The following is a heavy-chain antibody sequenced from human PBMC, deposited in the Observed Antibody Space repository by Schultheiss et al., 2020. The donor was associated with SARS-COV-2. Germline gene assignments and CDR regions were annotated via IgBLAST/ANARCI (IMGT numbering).Heavy chain of an antibody. V-gene: IGHV3-53*01. J-gene: IGHJ5*02. CDR1: GFTFSKYG. D-gene: IGHD3-16*02. CDR2: ILLGGGT. Sequence: GGSLRLSCAASGFTFSKYGMSWVRQAPGKGLEWVSVILLGGGTYYADSVKGRFTMSRDTSKNTVYLQMNSLRVDDTAMYYCASERGSGTYRGWFDPWGQGTLVTVSS. CDR3: ASERGSGTYRGWFDP.